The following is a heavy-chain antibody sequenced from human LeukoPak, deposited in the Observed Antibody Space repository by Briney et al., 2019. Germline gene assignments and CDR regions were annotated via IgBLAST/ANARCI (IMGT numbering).Heavy chain of an antibody. D-gene: IGHD4-11*01. Sequence: SETLSLTCVVYGGSFSGYYWSWIRQPPGKGLEWIGEIHHSGAVSYKPSPKSRVTISMDPSKNQFSLKLNSVTAADTAVYYCARGVTLLYYFDLWGRGTPVTVSS. CDR1: GGSFSGYY. CDR2: IHHSGAV. J-gene: IGHJ2*01. V-gene: IGHV4-34*01. CDR3: ARGVTLLYYFDL.